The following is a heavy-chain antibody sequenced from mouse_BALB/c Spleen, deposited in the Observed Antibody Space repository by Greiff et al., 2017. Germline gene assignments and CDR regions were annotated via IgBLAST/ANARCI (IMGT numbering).Heavy chain of an antibody. CDR1: GFTFSSYG. J-gene: IGHJ3*01. CDR2: ISSGGSYT. V-gene: IGHV5-6*01. CDR3: ARQGGNYDWFAY. D-gene: IGHD2-1*01. Sequence: EVKLMESGGDLVKPGGSLKLSCAASGFTFSSYGMSWVRQTPDKRLEWVATISSGGSYTYYPDSVKGRFTISRDNAKNTLYLQMSSLKSEDTAMYYCARQGGNYDWFAYWGQGTLVTVSA.